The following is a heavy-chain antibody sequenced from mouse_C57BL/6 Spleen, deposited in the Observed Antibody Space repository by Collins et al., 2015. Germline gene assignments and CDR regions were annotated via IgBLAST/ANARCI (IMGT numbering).Heavy chain of an antibody. Sequence: QVQLQQPGAELVMPGASVKLSCKASGYTFTGYWMHWVKQRPGQGLEWIGEIDPSDSYTNCNQKFKGKSTLTVDKSSSTAYMQLSSLTSEDSAVYYCARGGGTTVVATNFDYWGQGTTLTVSS. D-gene: IGHD1-1*01. CDR1: GYTFTGYW. CDR3: ARGGGTTVVATNFDY. CDR2: IDPSDSYT. V-gene: IGHV1-69*01. J-gene: IGHJ2*01.